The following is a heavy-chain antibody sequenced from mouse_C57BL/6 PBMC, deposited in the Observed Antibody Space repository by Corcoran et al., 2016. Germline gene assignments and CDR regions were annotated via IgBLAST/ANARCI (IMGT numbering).Heavy chain of an antibody. CDR3: ARSTTVVAWDY. CDR2: INTYSGVP. CDR1: GYTFTTYG. Sequence: QIQLVQSGPELKKPGETVKISCKASGYTFTTYGMSWVKQAPGKGLKWMGWINTYSGVPTYADDFKGRFAFSLETSASTAYLQIINLKNEDTATYFCARSTTVVAWDYWGQGTSVTVSS. V-gene: IGHV9-3*01. D-gene: IGHD1-1*01. J-gene: IGHJ4*01.